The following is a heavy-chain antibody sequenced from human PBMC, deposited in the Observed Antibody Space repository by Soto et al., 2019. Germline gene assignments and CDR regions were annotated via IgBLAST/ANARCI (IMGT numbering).Heavy chain of an antibody. D-gene: IGHD6-13*01. J-gene: IGHJ4*02. Sequence: PGGSLRLSCAASGFSFSDYAMSWVRQAPGKGLEWVSVISESGGSTHYADSVRGRFTVSRDNSKNSLSLRMNSLRDEDKAVYFCAKRSPYSSGWYSPIFDYWGQGALVTVS. CDR3: AKRSPYSSGWYSPIFDY. CDR1: GFSFSDYA. V-gene: IGHV3-23*01. CDR2: ISESGGST.